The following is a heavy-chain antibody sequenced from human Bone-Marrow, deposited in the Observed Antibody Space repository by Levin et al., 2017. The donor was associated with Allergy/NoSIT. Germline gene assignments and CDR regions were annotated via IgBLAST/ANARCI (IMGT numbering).Heavy chain of an antibody. J-gene: IGHJ5*02. CDR2: IIPLFGTA. CDR1: GGTFNNYA. Sequence: AASVKVSCKASGGTFNNYAICWVRQAPGEGLEWMGGIIPLFGTAIYAQKFQGRVTMTRNSSITTAYMELSGLRFEDTAIYYCARGDCYSGSCYGPDWFDPWGQGTQVTVSS. D-gene: IGHD2-15*01. V-gene: IGHV1-69*05. CDR3: ARGDCYSGSCYGPDWFDP.